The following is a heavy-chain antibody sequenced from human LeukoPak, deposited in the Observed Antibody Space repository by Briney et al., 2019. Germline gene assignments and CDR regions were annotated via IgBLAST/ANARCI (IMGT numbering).Heavy chain of an antibody. CDR1: GFTSSSYE. V-gene: IGHV3-48*03. D-gene: IGHD3-22*01. CDR2: ISSSGSTI. Sequence: PGVSLRLSCAASGFTSSSYEMNWVRQAPGKGLEWVSYISSSGSTIYYADSVKGRFTISRDNAKNSLYLQMNSLRAEDTAVYYCARGGSSGYDYNDFDIWGQGTTVT. CDR3: ARGGSSGYDYNDFDI. J-gene: IGHJ3*02.